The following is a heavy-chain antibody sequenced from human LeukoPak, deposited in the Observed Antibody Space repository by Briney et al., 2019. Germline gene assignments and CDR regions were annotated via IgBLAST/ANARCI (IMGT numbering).Heavy chain of an antibody. V-gene: IGHV4-38-2*02. J-gene: IGHJ5*02. D-gene: IGHD6-13*01. CDR2: IYHSGST. CDR3: ARSYSSSWYWFDP. Sequence: PSETLSLTCTVSGYSISSGYYWGWIRQPPGKGLEWIGSIYHSGSTYYNPSLKSRVTISVDTSKNQFSLKLSSVTAADTAVYYCARSYSSSWYWFDPWGQGTLVTVSS. CDR1: GYSISSGYY.